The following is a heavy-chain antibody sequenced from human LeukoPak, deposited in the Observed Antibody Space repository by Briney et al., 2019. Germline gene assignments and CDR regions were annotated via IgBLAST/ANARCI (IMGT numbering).Heavy chain of an antibody. V-gene: IGHV1-18*01. CDR2: ISAFNGET. Sequence: ASVKVSCETYGYTFTSHGISWVRQAPGQGLEWMGWISAFNGETHYAQNLQGRVTMTTDTSTSTAYMELRSLRSDDTAVYYCARDPSNTSGRYTYFDYWGQGTLVTVSS. CDR3: ARDPSNTSGRYTYFDY. J-gene: IGHJ4*02. D-gene: IGHD3-16*02. CDR1: GYTFTSHG.